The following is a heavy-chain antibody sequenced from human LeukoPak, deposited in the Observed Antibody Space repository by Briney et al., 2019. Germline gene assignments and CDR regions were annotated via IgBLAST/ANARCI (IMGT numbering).Heavy chain of an antibody. J-gene: IGHJ4*02. CDR2: ISAYNGNT. D-gene: IGHD6-13*01. CDR1: GYTFTSYG. CDR3: AKLLGAAAGTEGDYFDY. Sequence: WASVKVSCKASGYTFTSYGISWVRQAPGQGLEWMGWISAYNGNTNYAQKLLGRVTMTTDTSTSTAYMELRSLRSDDTAVYYCAKLLGAAAGTEGDYFDYWGQGTLVTVSS. V-gene: IGHV1-18*01.